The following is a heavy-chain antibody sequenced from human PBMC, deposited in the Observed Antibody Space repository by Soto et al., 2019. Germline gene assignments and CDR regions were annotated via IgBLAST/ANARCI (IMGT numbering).Heavy chain of an antibody. CDR3: ARDSATFPMVRGARGMDV. Sequence: QVQLQESGPGLVKPSQTLSLTSTVSGGSISSGDYYWSWIRQPPGKGLEWIGYIYYSGSTYYNPSLKSRVTISVDTSKNQFSLKLSSVTAADTAVYYCARDSATFPMVRGARGMDVWGQGTTVTVSS. J-gene: IGHJ6*02. CDR2: IYYSGST. D-gene: IGHD3-10*01. V-gene: IGHV4-30-4*01. CDR1: GGSISSGDYY.